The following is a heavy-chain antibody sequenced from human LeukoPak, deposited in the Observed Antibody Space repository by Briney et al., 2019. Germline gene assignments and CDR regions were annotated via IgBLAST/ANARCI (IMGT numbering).Heavy chain of an antibody. CDR1: GFTFSKDW. V-gene: IGHV3-15*01. J-gene: IGHJ4*02. CDR2: IKNKAEGGTA. CDR3: TTYYDILTGYNPFDY. D-gene: IGHD3-9*01. Sequence: GGSLRLSCAASGFTFSKDWMSWVRQPPGKGLELVGRIKNKAEGGTADYAARVKGRFAITRDDSENTLYLQMNNLKAEDTAVYYCTTYYDILTGYNPFDYWGQGTLVTVSS.